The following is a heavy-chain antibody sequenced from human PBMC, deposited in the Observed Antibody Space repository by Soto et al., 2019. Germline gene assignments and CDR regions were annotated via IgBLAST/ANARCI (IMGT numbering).Heavy chain of an antibody. CDR1: GASITSDNW. Sequence: SETLSLTCAVSGASITSDNWWSWVRQPPGQGLEWIGEIYHTGGSNYNPSLKSRVIISVDRSKNLFSLDLTSVTAADTAVYFCTSHHFYSHLLWGQGILVTVSS. CDR3: TSHHFYSHLL. CDR2: IYHTGGS. V-gene: IGHV4-4*02. J-gene: IGHJ4*02. D-gene: IGHD4-4*01.